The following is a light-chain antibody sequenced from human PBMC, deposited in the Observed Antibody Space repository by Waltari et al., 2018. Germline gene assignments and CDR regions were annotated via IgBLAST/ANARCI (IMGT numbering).Light chain of an antibody. CDR2: YAN. Sequence: EIVMTQSPVTMSVSPVEGVTLSCTASESVGTDVAWYRHKPGQPPRLLIYYANARATGVPARISGSGSGTDFTLTISSLEPEDFAFYYCQQSRQWPRRTFGQGTKLEI. J-gene: IGKJ2*01. CDR3: QQSRQWPRRT. V-gene: IGKV3D-15*01. CDR1: ESVGTD.